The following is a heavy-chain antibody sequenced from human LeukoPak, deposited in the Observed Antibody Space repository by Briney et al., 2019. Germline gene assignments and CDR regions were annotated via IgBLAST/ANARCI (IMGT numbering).Heavy chain of an antibody. Sequence: GGSLRLSCAASGFTFSSYEMNWVRQAPGKGLEWVSYISSGGSTIYYADSVKGRFTISRDNAKNSLYLQMNSLRDEDTATYYCADLLGDGYNYWGQGTLVTVSS. CDR2: ISSGGSTI. CDR3: ADLLGDGYNY. D-gene: IGHD5-24*01. J-gene: IGHJ4*02. CDR1: GFTFSSYE. V-gene: IGHV3-48*03.